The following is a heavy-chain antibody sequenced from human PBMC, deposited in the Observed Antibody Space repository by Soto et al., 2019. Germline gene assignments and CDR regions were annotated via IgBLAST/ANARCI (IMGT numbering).Heavy chain of an antibody. CDR1: GFTFSDYL. D-gene: IGHD6-19*01. Sequence: EVQLVDSGGALVQPGESLRLSCAASGFTFSDYLMTWVRQAPGKGLEWVATIKQDGNEKYYVDSVKGRFTISRDNAKKPLFLQLNALRAEDTAVYYCAIGHWLGKWGQGTLVTVSS. V-gene: IGHV3-7*01. CDR3: AIGHWLGK. J-gene: IGHJ4*02. CDR2: IKQDGNEK.